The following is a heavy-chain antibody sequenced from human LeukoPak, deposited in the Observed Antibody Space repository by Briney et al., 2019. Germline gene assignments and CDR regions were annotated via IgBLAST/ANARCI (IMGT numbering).Heavy chain of an antibody. CDR1: GFTFDGYG. J-gene: IGHJ4*02. D-gene: IGHD3-9*01. Sequence: GRSLRLSCAASGFTFDGYGMYWVRQAPGKGLEWVSGITWNSEDMAYADSVKGRFTISRDNAKNCLYLQMNSLRVEDKALYYCTKVTDWRTGFDYWGQGTLVTVSS. V-gene: IGHV3-9*01. CDR2: ITWNSEDM. CDR3: TKVTDWRTGFDY.